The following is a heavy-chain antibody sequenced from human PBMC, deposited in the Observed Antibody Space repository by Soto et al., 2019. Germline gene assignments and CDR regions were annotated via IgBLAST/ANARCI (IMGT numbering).Heavy chain of an antibody. J-gene: IGHJ4*02. Sequence: QITLKESGPTLVTPTQTLTLTCTVSGFSLSTSGVGVGWIRQPPGKALEWLALIYCDDDKSYSPSLKSRITITKDTSKNQVVLTMTNMDPVDTATYYCAHRQSYSSGWYPYLYFDYWGQGTLVTVSS. CDR1: GFSLSTSGVG. CDR3: AHRQSYSSGWYPYLYFDY. CDR2: IYCDDDK. D-gene: IGHD6-19*01. V-gene: IGHV2-5*02.